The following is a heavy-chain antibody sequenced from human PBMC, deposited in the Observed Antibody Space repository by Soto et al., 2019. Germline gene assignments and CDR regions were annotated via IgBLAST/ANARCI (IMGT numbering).Heavy chain of an antibody. J-gene: IGHJ4*02. Sequence: GVLRLSCAGSGCTFTRYSMNCFRQSPGKGLEWVSSISSNTNYIYYGDSMKGRFTISRDNAKNSLYLEMNSLRAEDTAVYYCARESEDPTSNFDYWGQGTLVTVSS. CDR1: GCTFTRYS. V-gene: IGHV3-21*06. CDR2: ISSNTNYI. CDR3: ARESEDPTSNFDY.